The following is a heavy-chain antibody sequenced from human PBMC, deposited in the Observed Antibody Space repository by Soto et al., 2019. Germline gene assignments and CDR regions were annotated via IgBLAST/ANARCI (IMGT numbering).Heavy chain of an antibody. CDR2: IYYSGST. CDR3: ARRYSSGFDY. V-gene: IGHV4-59*01. D-gene: IGHD6-19*01. CDR1: GGSISSYY. J-gene: IGHJ4*02. Sequence: PSETLSLTCTVSGGSISSYYWSWTRQPPGKGLEWIGYIYYSGSTNYNPSLKSRVTISVDTSKNQFSLKLSSVTAADTAVYYCARRYSSGFDYWGQGTLVTVSS.